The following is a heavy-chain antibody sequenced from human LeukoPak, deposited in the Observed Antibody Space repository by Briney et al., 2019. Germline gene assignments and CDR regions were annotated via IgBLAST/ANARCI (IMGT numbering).Heavy chain of an antibody. CDR2: IYYSGST. Sequence: SETLSLTCTVSGGSISSGDYYWSWIRQPPGKGLEWIGYIYYSGSTYYNPSLKSRVTISVDTSKNQISLKLSSVTAADTAVYYCARDSAMVLYFDYWGQGTLVTVSS. D-gene: IGHD5-18*01. CDR3: ARDSAMVLYFDY. CDR1: GGSISSGDYY. V-gene: IGHV4-30-4*01. J-gene: IGHJ4*02.